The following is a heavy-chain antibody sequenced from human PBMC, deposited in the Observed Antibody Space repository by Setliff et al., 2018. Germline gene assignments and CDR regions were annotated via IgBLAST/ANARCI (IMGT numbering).Heavy chain of an antibody. Sequence: ASVKVSCKTSGFRFTSFGFSWVRQAPGQGLEWMGWISPYSGESNYAQKFQDRPTVTADTSTKTTYMELRSLTSDDTAVYFCTRSRGPRVVLAADFDFWGQGTLVTVSS. J-gene: IGHJ4*02. D-gene: IGHD3-16*01. CDR1: GFRFTSFG. CDR2: ISPYSGES. CDR3: TRSRGPRVVLAADFDF. V-gene: IGHV1-18*01.